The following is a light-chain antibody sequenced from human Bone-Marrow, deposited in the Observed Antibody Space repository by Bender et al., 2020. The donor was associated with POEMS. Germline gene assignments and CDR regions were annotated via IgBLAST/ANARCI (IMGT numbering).Light chain of an antibody. CDR2: EVN. V-gene: IGLV2-23*02. CDR1: NADVGSHNL. J-gene: IGLJ2*01. CDR3: CSYGGSQNLV. Sequence: QSALPQPASLSGSPGQSITISCTGSNADVGSHNLVSWYQQHPGKVTKLIIYEVNKRPSGVPDRFSASKSGNTASLTISGLQAEDESVYYCCSYGGSQNLVFGGGTDLTVL.